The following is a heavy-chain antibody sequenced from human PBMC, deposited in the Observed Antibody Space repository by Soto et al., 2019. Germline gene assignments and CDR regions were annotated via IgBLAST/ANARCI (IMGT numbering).Heavy chain of an antibody. D-gene: IGHD5-12*01. Sequence: SETLSLTCTVSGGSISSGDYYWSWIRQPPGKGLEWIGYIYYSGSTYYNPSLKSRVTISVDTSKNQFSLKLSSVTAADTAVYYCARVKRWLQLLDYWGQGTLVTVSS. J-gene: IGHJ4*02. CDR2: IYYSGST. CDR3: ARVKRWLQLLDY. CDR1: GGSISSGDYY. V-gene: IGHV4-30-4*01.